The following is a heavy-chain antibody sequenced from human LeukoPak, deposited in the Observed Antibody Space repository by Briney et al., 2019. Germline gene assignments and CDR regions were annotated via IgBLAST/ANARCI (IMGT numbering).Heavy chain of an antibody. V-gene: IGHV4-30-4*08. CDR3: ARDSGAVEATGVGFDY. CDR2: IYYSGST. D-gene: IGHD1-26*01. CDR1: GGSISSGDYY. Sequence: SETLSLTCTVSGGSISSGDYYWSWIRQPPGKGLEWIGYIYYSGSTYYNPSLKCRVTISVDTSKNQFSLKLSSVTAADTAVYYCARDSGAVEATGVGFDYWGQGTLVTVSS. J-gene: IGHJ4*02.